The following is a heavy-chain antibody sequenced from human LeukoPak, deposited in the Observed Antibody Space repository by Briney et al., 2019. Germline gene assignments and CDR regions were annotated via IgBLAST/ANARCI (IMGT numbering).Heavy chain of an antibody. Sequence: SETLSLTCTVSGGSISSGGYYWSWIRQHPGKGLEWIGYIYYSGSTYYNPSLKSRVTISVDTSKNQFSLKLSSVTAADTAVYYCARAGSIAAPSYYYGMDVWSQGTTVTVSS. CDR2: IYYSGST. CDR3: ARAGSIAAPSYYYGMDV. J-gene: IGHJ6*02. D-gene: IGHD6-6*01. V-gene: IGHV4-31*03. CDR1: GGSISSGGYY.